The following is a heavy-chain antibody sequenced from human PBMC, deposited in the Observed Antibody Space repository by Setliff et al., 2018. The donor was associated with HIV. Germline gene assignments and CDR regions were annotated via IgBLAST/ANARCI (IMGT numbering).Heavy chain of an antibody. J-gene: IGHJ6*02. D-gene: IGHD6-19*01. CDR3: ARDDSSGWHFYYYYGMDV. Sequence: LSLTCTVSGYSISSGYYWGWIRQPPGKGLEWIGSIYHSGSTYYNPSLKSRVTISVDTSKNQFSLKLSSVTAADTAVYYCARDDSSGWHFYYYYGMDVWGQGTTVTVSS. CDR2: IYHSGST. V-gene: IGHV4-38-2*02. CDR1: GYSISSGYY.